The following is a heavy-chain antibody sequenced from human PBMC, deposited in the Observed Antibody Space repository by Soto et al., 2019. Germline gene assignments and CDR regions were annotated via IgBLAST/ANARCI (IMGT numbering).Heavy chain of an antibody. CDR2: IIPIFEKT. Sequence: QVQLVQSGAEVKKPGSSVKVSCKASGGTLNSYAFSWVRLAPGQELEWMGGIIPIFEKTTYAQKFQGRVTITAHESTSTVHMELSSLRSEDTAMYFCARAGVDATGYDHWGHGTLVTVSS. J-gene: IGHJ4*01. V-gene: IGHV1-69*01. D-gene: IGHD1-1*01. CDR3: ARAGVDATGYDH. CDR1: GGTLNSYA.